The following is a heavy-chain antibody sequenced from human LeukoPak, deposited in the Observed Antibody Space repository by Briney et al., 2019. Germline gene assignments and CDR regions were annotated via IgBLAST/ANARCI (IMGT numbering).Heavy chain of an antibody. CDR1: GFTFSSYA. D-gene: IGHD6-13*01. V-gene: IGHV3-23*01. Sequence: GGSPRLSCAASGFTFSSYAMSWVRQAPGKGLEWVSAISGSGGSTYYADSVKGRFTISRDNSKNTLYLQMNSLRAEDTAVYYCAKGSSSSPLYYFDYWGQGTLVTVSS. J-gene: IGHJ4*02. CDR2: ISGSGGST. CDR3: AKGSSSSPLYYFDY.